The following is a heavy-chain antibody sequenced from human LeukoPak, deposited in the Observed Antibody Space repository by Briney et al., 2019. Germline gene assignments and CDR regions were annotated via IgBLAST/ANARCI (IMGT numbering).Heavy chain of an antibody. V-gene: IGHV3-7*01. CDR1: GFTFSCYW. J-gene: IGHJ4*02. CDR2: IKQDGSEK. Sequence: PGGSLRLSCAASGFTFSCYWMSWVGQAPGKGLEGVANIKQDGSEKYYVDSVKGRFTISRDNAKNSLYLQMNSLRAEDTAVYYCARDHVDIVATTSIFDYWGQGTLVTVSS. D-gene: IGHD5-12*01. CDR3: ARDHVDIVATTSIFDY.